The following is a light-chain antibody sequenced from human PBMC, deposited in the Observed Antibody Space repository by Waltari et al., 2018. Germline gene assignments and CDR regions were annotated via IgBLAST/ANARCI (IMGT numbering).Light chain of an antibody. CDR2: QVS. CDR3: LQDTNLPYS. Sequence: DVVMTQSPLSLPITPGQPASISCRSSQSLVHSDGKTYLSWYQQKSGQPPRRLIYQVSNRDSGVPDRFSGSGAGTDFTLRIYRVEAEDVGVYYCLQDTNLPYSFGQGTKVEIK. J-gene: IGKJ2*03. V-gene: IGKV2-30*02. CDR1: QSLVHSDGKTY.